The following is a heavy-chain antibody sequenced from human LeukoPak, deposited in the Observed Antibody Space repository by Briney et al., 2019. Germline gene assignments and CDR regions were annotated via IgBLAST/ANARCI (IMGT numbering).Heavy chain of an antibody. CDR1: GGSISTYY. CDR3: ARHGRATFYFDY. J-gene: IGHJ4*02. CDR2: IYYTGST. V-gene: IGHV4-59*08. D-gene: IGHD1-26*01. Sequence: SETLSLTCTLSGGSISTYYWSWVRQPPGKGLEWIGYIYYTGSTDYNPSLKSRVTMSVDTSKNQFSLKLSSVTAADTAVYSCARHGRATFYFDYWGQGTLVTVSS.